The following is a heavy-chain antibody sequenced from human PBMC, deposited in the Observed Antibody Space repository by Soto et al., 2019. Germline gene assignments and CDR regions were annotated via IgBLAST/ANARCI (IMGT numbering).Heavy chain of an antibody. V-gene: IGHV3-30-3*01. J-gene: IGHJ4*02. Sequence: GGSLRLSCAASGFTFSSYAMHWVRQAPGKGLEWVAVISYDGSNKYYADSVKGRFTISRDNSKNTLYLQMNSLRAEDTAVYYCAVDLQLRTNDYWGQGTLVTVSS. D-gene: IGHD5-18*01. CDR1: GFTFSSYA. CDR3: AVDLQLRTNDY. CDR2: ISYDGSNK.